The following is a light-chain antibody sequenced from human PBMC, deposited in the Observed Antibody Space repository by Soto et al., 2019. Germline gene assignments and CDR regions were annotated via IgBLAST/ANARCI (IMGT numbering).Light chain of an antibody. J-gene: IGKJ4*01. Sequence: DIQMTQSPSSLSASVGDRVTITCRASQSISRHLNWYQQKPGKAPKLLIYGASNLQSGVPSRISGSGSGTDFTLTISSLQPEDFATYDCQQSYSAPLTFGGGTKVEIK. V-gene: IGKV1-39*01. CDR2: GAS. CDR3: QQSYSAPLT. CDR1: QSISRH.